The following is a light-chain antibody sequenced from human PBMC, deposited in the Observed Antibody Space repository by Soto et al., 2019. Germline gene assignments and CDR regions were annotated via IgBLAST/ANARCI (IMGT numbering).Light chain of an antibody. CDR1: SSDVGGYNY. CDR2: DVS. V-gene: IGLV2-14*01. CDR3: SSCTSSSTPL. J-gene: IGLJ1*01. Sequence: QSALTQPASVSGSPGQSITISCTGTSSDVGGYNYVSWYQQHPGKAPKLMIYDVSNRPSGVSNRFSGSKSGNTASLTISGLQAVDEADYYCSSCTSSSTPLCGTGTKVTVL.